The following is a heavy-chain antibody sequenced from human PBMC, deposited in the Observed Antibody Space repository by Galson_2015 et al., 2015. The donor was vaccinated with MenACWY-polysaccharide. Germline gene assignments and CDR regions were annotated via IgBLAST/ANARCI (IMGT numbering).Heavy chain of an antibody. V-gene: IGHV3-23*01. CDR3: AKVGCTNGVCFDLFDY. J-gene: IGHJ4*02. Sequence: SLRLSCAASGFTFSSYAMSWVRQAPGKGLEWVSAISGSGGSTYYADSVKGRFTISRDNSKNTLYLQMNSLRAEDTAVYYCAKVGCTNGVCFDLFDYWGQGTLVTVSS. CDR2: ISGSGGST. D-gene: IGHD2-8*01. CDR1: GFTFSSYA.